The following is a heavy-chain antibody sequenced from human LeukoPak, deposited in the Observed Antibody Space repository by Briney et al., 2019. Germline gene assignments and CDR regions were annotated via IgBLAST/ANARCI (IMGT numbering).Heavy chain of an antibody. CDR2: IYPGDSDT. D-gene: IGHD3-10*01. CDR1: GCSFTTYW. CDR3: ARPIYGSGSYFDY. V-gene: IGHV5-51*01. J-gene: IGHJ4*02. Sequence: GESLKISCKGSGCSFTTYWIGWVRQMPGKGLEWMGIIYPGDSDTRYSPSFQGQVTISADKSINTAYLQWSSLRASDTAMYYCARPIYGSGSYFDYWGQGTLVTVSS.